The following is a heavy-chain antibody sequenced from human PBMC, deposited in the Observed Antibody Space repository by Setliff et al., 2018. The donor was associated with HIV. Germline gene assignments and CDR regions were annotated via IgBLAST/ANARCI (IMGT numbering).Heavy chain of an antibody. Sequence: GASVKVSCKTSGYTFISYGVTWVRQVPGQGLEWVGWISTYNGNTNYAQKFQGRVTMTTDTSTSAAYLELRSLRSDDTAIYYCARDPRSGYDSDTAMVTVYYYYMDVWGKGTTVTVSS. CDR2: ISTYNGNT. CDR3: ARDPRSGYDSDTAMVTVYYYYMDV. D-gene: IGHD5-18*01. V-gene: IGHV1-18*01. J-gene: IGHJ6*03. CDR1: GYTFISYG.